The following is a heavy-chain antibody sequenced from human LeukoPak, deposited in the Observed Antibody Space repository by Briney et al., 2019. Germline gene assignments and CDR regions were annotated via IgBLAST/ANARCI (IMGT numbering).Heavy chain of an antibody. Sequence: ASVKVSCKASGYTFTSYGISWVRQAPGQGLEWMGWISAYNGNTNYAQKLQGRVTMTTDTSTSTAYMELRSLRSDDTAVYYCARLVGVVTAIPPLYYFDYWGQGTLVTVPS. V-gene: IGHV1-18*01. CDR3: ARLVGVVTAIPPLYYFDY. CDR2: ISAYNGNT. D-gene: IGHD2-21*02. CDR1: GYTFTSYG. J-gene: IGHJ4*02.